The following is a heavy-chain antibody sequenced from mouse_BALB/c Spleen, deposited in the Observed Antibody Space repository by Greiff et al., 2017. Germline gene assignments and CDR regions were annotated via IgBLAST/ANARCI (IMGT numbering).Heavy chain of an antibody. V-gene: IGHV7-3*02. Sequence: EVMLVESGGGLVQPGGSLRLSCATSGFTFTDYYMSWVRQLPGKALEWLGFIRNKANGYTTEYSASVKGRFTISRDNSQSILYLQMNTLRAEYSATYYCAREGGGLPYAMGYWGQGNSVTVSS. J-gene: IGHJ4*01. CDR3: AREGGGLPYAMGY. CDR2: IRNKANGYTT. D-gene: IGHD2-2*01. CDR1: GFTFTDYY.